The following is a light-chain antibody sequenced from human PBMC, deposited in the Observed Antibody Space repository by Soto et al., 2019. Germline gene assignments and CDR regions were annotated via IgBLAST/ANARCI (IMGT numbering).Light chain of an antibody. CDR2: AAS. J-gene: IGKJ1*01. Sequence: IQLTQSPSPLSASVGDRVTITCRASQGISSYLDWYQQKPGKAPKLLIYAASTLQSGVPSRFSGSGSGTDFTLTISSLQPEDFTTYYCQQLNSYPLTFGQGTKVEIK. CDR3: QQLNSYPLT. V-gene: IGKV1-9*01. CDR1: QGISSY.